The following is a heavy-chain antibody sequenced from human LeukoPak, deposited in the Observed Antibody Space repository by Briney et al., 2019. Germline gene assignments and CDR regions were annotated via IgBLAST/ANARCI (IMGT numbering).Heavy chain of an antibody. V-gene: IGHV4-38-2*01. CDR3: ASPDSYYDFWSGYFGY. CDR2: IYHSGST. J-gene: IGHJ4*02. Sequence: SETLSLTCAVSGYSISSGYYWGWIRQPPGKGLEWIGSIYHSGSTYYNPSLKSRVTISVDTSKNQFSLKLSSVTAADMAVYYCASPDSYYDFWSGYFGYWGQGTLVTVSS. CDR1: GYSISSGYY. D-gene: IGHD3-3*01.